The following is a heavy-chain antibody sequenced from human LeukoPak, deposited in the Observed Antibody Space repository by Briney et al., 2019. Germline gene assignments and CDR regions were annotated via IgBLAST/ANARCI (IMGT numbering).Heavy chain of an antibody. CDR1: GGSISSGGYY. D-gene: IGHD6-13*01. Sequence: SETLSLTCTVSGGSISSGGYYWSWIRRHPGKGLEWIGYIYYSGSTYYDPSLKSRVTISVDTSKNQFSLKLSSVTAADTAVYYCARNPASSSWYHNFDYWGQGTLVTVSS. CDR2: IYYSGST. J-gene: IGHJ4*02. CDR3: ARNPASSSWYHNFDY. V-gene: IGHV4-31*03.